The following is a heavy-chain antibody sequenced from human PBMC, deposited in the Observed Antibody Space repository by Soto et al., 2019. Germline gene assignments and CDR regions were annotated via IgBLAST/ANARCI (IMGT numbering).Heavy chain of an antibody. CDR2: IWYDGSNK. CDR3: ARDGDGSGISGMDV. V-gene: IGHV3-33*01. J-gene: IGHJ6*02. CDR1: GFTFSSYG. Sequence: QVQLVESGGGVVQPGRSLRLSCAASGFTFSSYGMHWVRQAPGKGLEWVAVIWYDGSNKYYADSVKGRFTISRDNSKNTLYLQMNSLRAEDTAVYYCARDGDGSGISGMDVWGQGTTVTVSS. D-gene: IGHD3-10*01.